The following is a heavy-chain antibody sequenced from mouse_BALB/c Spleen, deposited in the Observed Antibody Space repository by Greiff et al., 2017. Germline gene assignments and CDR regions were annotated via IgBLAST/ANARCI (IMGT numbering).Heavy chain of an antibody. CDR3: ARGTTVSYYFDY. CDR1: GFNIKDYY. D-gene: IGHD1-1*01. V-gene: IGHV14-1*02. Sequence: VQLQQSGAELVRPGALVKLSCKASGFNIKDYYMHWVKQRPEQGLEWIGWIDPENGNTIYVPKFQGKASITADTSSNTAYLQLSSLTSEDTAVYYCARGTTVSYYFDYWGQGTTLTVSS. J-gene: IGHJ2*01. CDR2: IDPENGNT.